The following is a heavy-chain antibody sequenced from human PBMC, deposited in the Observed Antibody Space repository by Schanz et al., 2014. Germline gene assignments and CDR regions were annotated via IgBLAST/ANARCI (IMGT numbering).Heavy chain of an antibody. CDR2: IYSSGIA. J-gene: IGHJ4*02. CDR3: ARRVVPATMGLYFDL. V-gene: IGHV4-59*08. D-gene: IGHD2-21*01. CDR1: GGSMDTHY. Sequence: QVQLQESGPGLVKPSETLSLMCTVSGGSMDTHYWGWIRQPPGKGLEWIAFIYSSGIANYNPSLESRVTIPVETSKNQFSLRLTSVTAADTATYYCARRVVPATMGLYFDLWGQGTLVTVSS.